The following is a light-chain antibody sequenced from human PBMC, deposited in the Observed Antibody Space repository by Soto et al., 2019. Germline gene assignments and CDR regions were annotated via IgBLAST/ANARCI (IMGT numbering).Light chain of an antibody. Sequence: DTQMTQSPSTLSASVGDRVTITCRASQSVSAWLAWYQQKPGKAPELLIYSASTVETGVPSRFSGSGSETEFTLTISSLRPDDFATYYCQQYESYPLTFGGGTRIEIK. J-gene: IGKJ4*01. CDR1: QSVSAW. CDR2: SAS. CDR3: QQYESYPLT. V-gene: IGKV1-5*03.